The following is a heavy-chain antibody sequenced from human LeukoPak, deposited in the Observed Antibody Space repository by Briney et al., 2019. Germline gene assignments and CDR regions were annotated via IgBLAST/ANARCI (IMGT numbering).Heavy chain of an antibody. CDR3: ARGGNVYYGSGSYYNWFDP. CDR1: GYSISSGYY. CDR2: INHSGST. Sequence: SETLSLTCAVSGYSISSGYYWSWIRQPPGKGLEWIGEINHSGSTNYNPSLKSRVTISVDTSKNQFSLKLSSVTAADTAVYYCARGGNVYYGSGSYYNWFDPWGQGTLVTVSS. J-gene: IGHJ5*02. D-gene: IGHD3-10*01. V-gene: IGHV4-34*01.